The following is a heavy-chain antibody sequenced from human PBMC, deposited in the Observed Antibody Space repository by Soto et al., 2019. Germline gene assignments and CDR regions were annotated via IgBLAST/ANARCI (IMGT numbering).Heavy chain of an antibody. CDR1: GRPFSSYA. V-gene: IGHV3-30-3*01. CDR2: ISEDGGNK. Sequence: GGSLRLSCTASGRPFSSYAIHWVRQAPGKGLEWVSVISEDGGNKYFAESVRGRFLISRDNSKNTVYLQMNSLRPEDTAVYFCARRLTTTVSALGYWGQGTLVTVTS. D-gene: IGHD4-4*01. J-gene: IGHJ4*02. CDR3: ARRLTTTVSALGY.